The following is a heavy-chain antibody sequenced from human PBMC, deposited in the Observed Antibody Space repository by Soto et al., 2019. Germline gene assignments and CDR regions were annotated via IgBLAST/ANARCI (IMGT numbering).Heavy chain of an antibody. Sequence: WGSTGLSCAASGLTFSSYGMDWVRQAPGKGLEWVSFISSNRSNKYYADSVKGRFTISRDNAKNTLYLQMNSLRAEDTAVYYCASWELLAYWGQGTLVTVSS. J-gene: IGHJ4*02. CDR1: GLTFSSYG. V-gene: IGHV3-21*01. CDR3: ASWELLAY. D-gene: IGHD1-26*01. CDR2: ISSNRSNK.